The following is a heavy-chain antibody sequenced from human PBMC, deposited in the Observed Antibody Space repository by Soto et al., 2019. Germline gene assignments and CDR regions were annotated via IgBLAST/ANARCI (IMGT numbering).Heavy chain of an antibody. CDR1: GFTFDDYA. J-gene: IGHJ4*02. V-gene: IGHV3-9*01. Sequence: SLKISCAASGFTFDDYAMHWVRQAPGKGLEWVSGISWNSGSIGYAYSVKGRFTISRDNAKNSLYLQMNSLRAEDTALYYCAKDNDAGSYYDSSGYSFDYWGQGTLVTVSS. CDR2: ISWNSGSI. D-gene: IGHD3-22*01. CDR3: AKDNDAGSYYDSSGYSFDY.